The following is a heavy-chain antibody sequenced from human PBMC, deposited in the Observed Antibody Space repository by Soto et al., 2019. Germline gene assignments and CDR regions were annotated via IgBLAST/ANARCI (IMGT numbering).Heavy chain of an antibody. V-gene: IGHV4-4*07. CDR3: ARGTTDSGKNWFDS. J-gene: IGHJ5*01. CDR1: GGSMSTYY. Sequence: TLSLTCTVSGGSMSTYYWSWIRQPAGKGLQWIGRMFSSGSTNYDPSLKSRVSMSLDTSKNQFSLYLRSVTAADTAVYYCARGTTDSGKNWFDSWGQGTPVTVSS. CDR2: MFSSGST. D-gene: IGHD1-1*01.